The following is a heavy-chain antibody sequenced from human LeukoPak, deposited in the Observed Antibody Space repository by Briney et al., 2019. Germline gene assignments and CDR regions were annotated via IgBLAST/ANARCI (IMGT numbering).Heavy chain of an antibody. J-gene: IGHJ3*02. CDR1: GFTFSSYS. CDR3: ARDSLRVVVVAATTARDAFDI. CDR2: ISSSSSTI. Sequence: GGSLRLSCAASGFTFSSYSMNWVRQAPGKGLEWVSYISSSSSTIYYADSVKGRFTISRDNAKNSLYLQMNSLRAEDTAVYYCARDSLRVVVVAATTARDAFDIWGQGTMVTVSS. V-gene: IGHV3-48*01. D-gene: IGHD2-15*01.